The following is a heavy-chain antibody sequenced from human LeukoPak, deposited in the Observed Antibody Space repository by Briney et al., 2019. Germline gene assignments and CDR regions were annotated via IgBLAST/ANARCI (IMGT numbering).Heavy chain of an antibody. CDR1: GYTFTSYG. J-gene: IGHJ3*02. CDR3: ARDAGAYDILTGYYRTGAFDI. CDR2: ISAYNGNT. D-gene: IGHD3-9*01. V-gene: IGHV1-18*01. Sequence: ASVKVYCKASGYTFTSYGISWVRQAPGQGLEWMGWISAYNGNTNYVQKVQGRVTMTTDTSTSTAYMELRSLRSDDTAVYYCARDAGAYDILTGYYRTGAFDIWGQGTMVTVSS.